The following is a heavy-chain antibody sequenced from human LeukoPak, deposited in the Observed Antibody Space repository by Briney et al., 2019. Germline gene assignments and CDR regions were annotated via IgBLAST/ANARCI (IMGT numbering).Heavy chain of an antibody. V-gene: IGHV7-4-1*02. CDR2: INTNTGNP. J-gene: IGHJ5*02. D-gene: IGHD3-10*01. CDR1: GYTFTSYA. Sequence: GASVKVSCKASGYTFTSYAMNWVRQAPGQGLEWMGWINTNTGNPTYAQGFTGRFVFSLDTSVSTAYLQISSLKAEDTAVYYCARDRRAMVRGVIITRWFDPWGQGTLVTVSS. CDR3: ARDRRAMVRGVIITRWFDP.